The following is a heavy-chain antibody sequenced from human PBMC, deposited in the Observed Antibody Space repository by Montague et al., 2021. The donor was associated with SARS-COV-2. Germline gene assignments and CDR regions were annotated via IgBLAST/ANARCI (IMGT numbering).Heavy chain of an antibody. CDR2: VYYNRGT. CDR3: ASQVRDFWCGIDY. D-gene: IGHD3-3*01. J-gene: IGHJ4*02. Sequence: SETLSLTCTVSGGSISSYYWSWIRQPPGKGLEWIGDVYYNRGTNYNPSLKSRVTISVDTSKNQFSLKLSSVTAADTAVYYCASQVRDFWCGIDYWGQGTLVTVSS. V-gene: IGHV4-59*01. CDR1: GGSISSYY.